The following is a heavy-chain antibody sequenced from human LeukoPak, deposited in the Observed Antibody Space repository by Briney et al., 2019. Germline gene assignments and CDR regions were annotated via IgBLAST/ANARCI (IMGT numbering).Heavy chain of an antibody. CDR3: ARGTTYYYGSGSYYWFDP. Sequence: PSETLSLTCTVSGGSISSSSYYWGWIRQPPGKGLEWIGSISYSGSTYYNPSLKSRVTISVDRSKNQFSLKLSSVTAADTAVYYCARGTTYYYGSGSYYWFDPWGQGTLVTVSS. J-gene: IGHJ5*02. D-gene: IGHD3-10*01. CDR1: GGSISSSSYY. CDR2: ISYSGST. V-gene: IGHV4-39*07.